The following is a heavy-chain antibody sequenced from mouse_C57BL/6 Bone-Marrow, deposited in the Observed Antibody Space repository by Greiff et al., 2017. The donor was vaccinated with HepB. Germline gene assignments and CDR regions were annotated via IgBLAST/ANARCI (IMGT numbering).Heavy chain of an antibody. D-gene: IGHD2-3*01. Sequence: VMLVESGAELVRPGTSVKMSCKASGYTFTNYWIGWAKQRPGHGLEWIGDIYPGGGYTNYNEKFKGKATLTADKSSSTAYMQFSSLTSEDSAIYYCARDGSYAMDYWGQGTSVTVSS. CDR1: GYTFTNYW. V-gene: IGHV1-63*01. CDR2: IYPGGGYT. J-gene: IGHJ4*01. CDR3: ARDGSYAMDY.